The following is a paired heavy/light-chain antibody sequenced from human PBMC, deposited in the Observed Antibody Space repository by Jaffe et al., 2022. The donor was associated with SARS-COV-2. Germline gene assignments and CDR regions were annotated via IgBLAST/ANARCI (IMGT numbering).Heavy chain of an antibody. V-gene: IGHV4-59*01. Sequence: QVQLQESGPGLMKPSETLSLTCTVSGGSINSYYWSWIRQAPGKGLEWIGYIYSSGSTNYSPSLKSRLTISLDTSKKQFSLRLSSVTAADTAVYFCARTVSLAGGFWFDPWGQGSLVTVSS. CDR2: IYSSGST. CDR3: ARTVSLAGGFWFDP. CDR1: GGSINSYY. J-gene: IGHJ5*02. D-gene: IGHD6-19*01.
Light chain of an antibody. CDR2: ATS. J-gene: IGKJ3*01. Sequence: DIQMTQSPSSLSASVGDRVTVTCRASQSISSYLNWYQQKPGKAPKLLIYATSSLQSGVPPRFSGSGSGTDFTLTISSLQPEDFATYYCQQSFSSLFTFGPGTKVEIK. CDR3: QQSFSSLFT. V-gene: IGKV1-39*01. CDR1: QSISSY.